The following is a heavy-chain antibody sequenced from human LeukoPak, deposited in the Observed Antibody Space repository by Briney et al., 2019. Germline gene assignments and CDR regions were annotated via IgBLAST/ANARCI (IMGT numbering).Heavy chain of an antibody. V-gene: IGHV4-59*01. CDR1: GGSISSYY. CDR2: IYYSGST. CDR3: ARYSSLFPFDP. D-gene: IGHD2-15*01. J-gene: IGHJ5*02. Sequence: PSETLSLTCTVSGGSISSYYWSWIRQPPGKGLEWIGYIYYSGSTNYNPSLKSRVTISVDTSKNQFSLKLSSVTAADTAVYYCARYSSLFPFDPWGQETLVTVSS.